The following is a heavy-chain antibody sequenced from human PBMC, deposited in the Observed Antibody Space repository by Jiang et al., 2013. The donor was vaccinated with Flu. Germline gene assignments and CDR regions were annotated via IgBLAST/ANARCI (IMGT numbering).Heavy chain of an antibody. V-gene: IGHV4-39*01. CDR3: ARGYMVVVPAAMPLDY. CDR1: GGSINSSTYF. D-gene: IGHD2-2*01. J-gene: IGHJ4*02. Sequence: LLKPSETLSLICTVSGGSINSSTYFWGWIRQPPGKGLEWIGSVYYGGSTYYNPSLKSRVTISADTSKNQFSLKLSSVTAADTAFYYCARGYMVVVPAAMPLDYWGQGTLVTVSS. CDR2: VYYGGST.